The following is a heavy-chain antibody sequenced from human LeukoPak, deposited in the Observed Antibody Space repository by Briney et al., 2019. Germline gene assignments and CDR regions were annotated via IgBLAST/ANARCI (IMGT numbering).Heavy chain of an antibody. V-gene: IGHV3-43D*03. D-gene: IGHD3-10*01. CDR2: ISWDGGST. Sequence: GGSLRLSCAASGFTFDDYAMHWVRQAPGKGLEWVSLISWDGGSTYYADSVKGRFTISRDNSKNSLYLQMNSLRAKDTALYYGSKDLMAGAMVRGVIIPRRPLYMDVWGKGTTVTVSS. J-gene: IGHJ6*03. CDR3: SKDLMAGAMVRGVIIPRRPLYMDV. CDR1: GFTFDDYA.